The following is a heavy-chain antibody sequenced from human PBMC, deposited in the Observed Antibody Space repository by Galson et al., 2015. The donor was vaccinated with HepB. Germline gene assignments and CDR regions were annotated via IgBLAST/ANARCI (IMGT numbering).Heavy chain of an antibody. D-gene: IGHD3-3*01. CDR2: VSAVGITT. CDR1: GFSFGSYA. V-gene: IGHV3-23*01. CDR3: AKDPDYDFYSGKGTTFHS. Sequence: SLRLACAASGFSFGSYAMSWVRQAPGKGLEWVSTVSAVGITTYYSDSVTGRFTISRDNSKNTVNLHMSSLRAEDTAIYYCAKDPDYDFYSGKGTTFHSWGQGTLVPVSS. J-gene: IGHJ4*02.